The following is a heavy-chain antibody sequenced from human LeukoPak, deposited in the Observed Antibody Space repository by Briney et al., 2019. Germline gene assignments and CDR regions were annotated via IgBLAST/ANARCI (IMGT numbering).Heavy chain of an antibody. D-gene: IGHD1-26*01. Sequence: SETLSLTCAVSGGSFIGYYWIWIRQPPGKGPEWIGEINHSGSTNYNPSLKSRVTTSVDTSENQFSLKLNSVTAADTAVYYCARGQGSYYPKWGQGTLVTVSS. CDR3: ARGQGSYYPK. J-gene: IGHJ4*02. V-gene: IGHV4-34*01. CDR1: GGSFIGYY. CDR2: INHSGST.